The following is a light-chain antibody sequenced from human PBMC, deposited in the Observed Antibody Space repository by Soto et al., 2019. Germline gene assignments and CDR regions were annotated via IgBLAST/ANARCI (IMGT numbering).Light chain of an antibody. CDR3: QQYYNWPPIT. J-gene: IGKJ5*01. CDR1: QTVSRSA. CDR2: GAS. Sequence: IVLTQSPGTLSLSPGERATLYCRASQTVSRSALAWYQQKPGQAPRLLIYGASNRATGIPDRFSGSGSGTDFTLTISRLEPGDFAVYYCQQYYNWPPITFGQGTRLEIK. V-gene: IGKV3-20*01.